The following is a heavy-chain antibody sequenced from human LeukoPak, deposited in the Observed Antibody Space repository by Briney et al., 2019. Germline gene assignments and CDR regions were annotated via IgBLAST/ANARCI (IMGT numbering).Heavy chain of an antibody. J-gene: IGHJ4*02. Sequence: GESLKISCKGFGYSFTNNWLAWVRQMPGKGLEWMGIIYHSDSDARYSPSFQGQVTISADKSISTTYLQWSSLKASDTAIYYCARQQYSLYYYDYWGQGTLVTVSS. CDR2: IYHSDSDA. V-gene: IGHV5-51*01. CDR1: GYSFTNNW. CDR3: ARQQYSLYYYDY. D-gene: IGHD5-18*01.